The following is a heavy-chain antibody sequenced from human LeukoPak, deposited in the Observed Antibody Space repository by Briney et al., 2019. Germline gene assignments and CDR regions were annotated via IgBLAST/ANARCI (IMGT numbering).Heavy chain of an antibody. CDR2: IYTSGST. D-gene: IGHD1-26*01. CDR1: GGSISNVY. V-gene: IGHV4-4*07. CDR3: ARGSSGSYYVEDYFDY. Sequence: PSETLSLTCSVSGGSISNVYWSWIRQPAGKGLEWIGRIYTSGSTNYNPSLKSRVTMSVDTSKNQFSLKLSSVTAADTAAYYCARGSSGSYYVEDYFDYWGQGTLVTVSS. J-gene: IGHJ4*02.